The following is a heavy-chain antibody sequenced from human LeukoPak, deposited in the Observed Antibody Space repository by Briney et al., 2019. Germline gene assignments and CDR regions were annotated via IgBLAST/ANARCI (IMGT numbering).Heavy chain of an antibody. D-gene: IGHD6-6*01. CDR1: GGSFSGYY. CDR2: INHSGST. CDR3: ASGYSSSPFGYDYYYMDV. V-gene: IGHV4-34*01. Sequence: SETLSLTCAVYGGSFSGYYWSWIRQPPGKGLMWIGEINHSGSTNYNPSLKSRVTISVDTSKNQFSLKLSSVTAADTAVYYCASGYSSSPFGYDYYYMDVWGKGTTVTVSS. J-gene: IGHJ6*03.